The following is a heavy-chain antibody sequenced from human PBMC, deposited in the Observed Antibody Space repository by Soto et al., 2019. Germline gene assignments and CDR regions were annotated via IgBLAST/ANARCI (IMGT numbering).Heavy chain of an antibody. J-gene: IGHJ4*02. CDR3: ARGFSAGVDY. V-gene: IGHV1-8*01. CDR2: MQPSTGRT. Sequence: ASVKVSCKASGYSFTSLDINWVRQTAGQGLEWMGWMQPSTGRTGYAQKFQGRVTMTRDTSINTSYMELTTLTSDDTAFYYCARGFSAGVDYWGQVTLVTVSS. CDR1: GYSFTSLD. D-gene: IGHD1-26*01.